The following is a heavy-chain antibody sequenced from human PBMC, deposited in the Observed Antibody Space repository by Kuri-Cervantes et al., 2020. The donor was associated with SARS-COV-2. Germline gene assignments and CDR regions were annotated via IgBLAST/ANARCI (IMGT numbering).Heavy chain of an antibody. V-gene: IGHV4-59*01. Sequence: GSLRLSCTVSGGSISSYYWSWIRQPPGKGLEWIGYIYYSGSTNYNPSLKSRVTISVDTSKNQFSLKLSSVTAADTALYYCARDLPYCSRASCSRFDYWGQGTLVTVSS. CDR1: GGSISSYY. D-gene: IGHD2-2*01. J-gene: IGHJ4*02. CDR2: IYYSGST. CDR3: ARDLPYCSRASCSRFDY.